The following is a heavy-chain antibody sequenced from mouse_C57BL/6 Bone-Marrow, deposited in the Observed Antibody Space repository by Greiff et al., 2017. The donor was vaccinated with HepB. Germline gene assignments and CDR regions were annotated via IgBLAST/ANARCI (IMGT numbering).Heavy chain of an antibody. J-gene: IGHJ4*01. CDR1: GYTFTSYW. CDR3: AGDDGFLYAMDY. V-gene: IGHV1-64*01. D-gene: IGHD2-3*01. CDR2: IHPNSGST. Sequence: VQLQQPGAELVKPGASVKLSCKASGYTFTSYWMHWVKQRPGQGLEWIGMIHPNSGSTNYNEKFKSKATLTVDKSSSTAYMQLSSLTSEDSAVYYCAGDDGFLYAMDYWGQGTSVTVSS.